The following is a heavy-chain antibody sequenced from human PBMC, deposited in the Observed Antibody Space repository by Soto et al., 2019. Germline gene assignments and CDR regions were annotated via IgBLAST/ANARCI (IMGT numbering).Heavy chain of an antibody. D-gene: IGHD3-9*01. CDR1: GFTFSNAW. V-gene: IGHV3-15*07. CDR2: IKSKTDGGTT. Sequence: GGSLRLSCAASGFTFSNAWMNWVRQAPGKGLEWVGRIKSKTDGGTTDYAAPVKGRFTISRDDSKNTLYLQMNSLKTEDTAVYYCTTIQTPLPYDILTGYAPIDYWGQGTLVTVSS. J-gene: IGHJ4*02. CDR3: TTIQTPLPYDILTGYAPIDY.